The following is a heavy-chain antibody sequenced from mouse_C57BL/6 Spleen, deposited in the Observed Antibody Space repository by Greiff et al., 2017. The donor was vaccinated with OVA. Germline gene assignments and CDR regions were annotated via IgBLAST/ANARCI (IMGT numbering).Heavy chain of an antibody. J-gene: IGHJ3*01. CDR3: TSCGFAY. Sequence: LQESGAELVRPGASVTLSCKASGYTFTDYEMHWVKQTPVHGLEWIGAIDPETGGTAYNQKFKGKAILTADKSSSTAYMELRSLTSEDSAVYYCTSCGFAYWGQGTLVTVSA. V-gene: IGHV1-15*01. CDR2: IDPETGGT. CDR1: GYTFTDYE.